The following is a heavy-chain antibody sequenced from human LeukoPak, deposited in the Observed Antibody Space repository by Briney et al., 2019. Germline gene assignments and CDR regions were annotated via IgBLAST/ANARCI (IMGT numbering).Heavy chain of an antibody. V-gene: IGHV4-34*01. CDR2: INHSGSA. Sequence: SETLSLTCAVYGGSFCGYYWSWIRQPPGKGLEWIGEINHSGSANYNPSLKGRVTISVDTSKNQFSLKLSSVTAADTAVYYCASPSGHWGQGTLVTVSS. CDR1: GGSFCGYY. CDR3: ASPSGH. J-gene: IGHJ4*02.